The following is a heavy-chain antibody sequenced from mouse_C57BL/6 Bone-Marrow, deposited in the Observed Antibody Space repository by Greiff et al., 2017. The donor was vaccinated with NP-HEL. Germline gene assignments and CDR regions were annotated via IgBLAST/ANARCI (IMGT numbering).Heavy chain of an antibody. Sequence: QVQLQQPGAELVRPGTSVKLSCKASGYTFTSYWMHWVKQRPGPGLEWIGVIDPSDSYTNYNQKFKGKATLTVDTSSSTAYMQLSSLTSEDSAVYYCARSGLLLYAMDYWGQGTSVTVSS. CDR3: ARSGLLLYAMDY. CDR2: IDPSDSYT. CDR1: GYTFTSYW. D-gene: IGHD2-3*01. V-gene: IGHV1-59*01. J-gene: IGHJ4*01.